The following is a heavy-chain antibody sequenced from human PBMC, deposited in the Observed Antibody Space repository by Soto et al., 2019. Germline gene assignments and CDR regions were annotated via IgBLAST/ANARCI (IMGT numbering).Heavy chain of an antibody. CDR1: GFTFSSYG. J-gene: IGHJ4*02. V-gene: IGHV3-33*06. Sequence: PGGSLRLSCAASGFTFSSYGMHWVRQAPGKGLEWVAVIWYDGSNKYYADSVKGRFTISRENSKNTLYLQMNSLRAEDAAVYYCAKDLVGSNADYYDYWGQGTLVTVSS. CDR2: IWYDGSNK. CDR3: AKDLVGSNADYYDY. D-gene: IGHD2-15*01.